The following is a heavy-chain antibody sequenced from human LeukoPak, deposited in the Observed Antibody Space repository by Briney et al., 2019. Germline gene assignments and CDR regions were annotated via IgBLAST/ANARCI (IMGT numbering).Heavy chain of an antibody. D-gene: IGHD6-19*01. Sequence: GGSLRLSCAASGFTFSSYAMSWVRQAPGKGLEWVSGISWNSGRIGYADSVKGRFTISRDNAKNSLYLQMNSLRAEDTALYYCAKATVAGTDYFDYWGQGTLVTVSS. V-gene: IGHV3-9*01. CDR1: GFTFSSYA. CDR3: AKATVAGTDYFDY. CDR2: ISWNSGRI. J-gene: IGHJ4*02.